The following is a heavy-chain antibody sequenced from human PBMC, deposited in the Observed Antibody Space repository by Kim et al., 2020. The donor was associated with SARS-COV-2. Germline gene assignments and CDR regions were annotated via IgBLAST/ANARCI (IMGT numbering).Heavy chain of an antibody. CDR3: AKVLSPLAALSCGMDV. V-gene: IGHV3-30*18. CDR2: ISYDGSNK. J-gene: IGHJ6*02. D-gene: IGHD6-6*01. Sequence: GGSLRLSCAASGFTFSSYGMHWVRQAPGKGLEWVAVISYDGSNKYYADSVKGRFTISRDNSKNTLYLQMNSLRAEDTAVYYCAKVLSPLAALSCGMDVWGQGTTVTVSS. CDR1: GFTFSSYG.